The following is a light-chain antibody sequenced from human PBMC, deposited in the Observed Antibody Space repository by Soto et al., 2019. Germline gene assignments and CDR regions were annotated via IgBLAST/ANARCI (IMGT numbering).Light chain of an antibody. CDR1: SSNIGSNP. V-gene: IGLV1-44*01. Sequence: QSVLTQSPSASGTPGQRVPISCSGSSSNIGSNPVSWYHQLPGTAPKVLIYGNNQRPSGVPDRFSGSKSGTSACLAISGLQSEDEADYYCAAWDDSLNGVVFGGGTKLTVL. CDR3: AAWDDSLNGVV. CDR2: GNN. J-gene: IGLJ3*02.